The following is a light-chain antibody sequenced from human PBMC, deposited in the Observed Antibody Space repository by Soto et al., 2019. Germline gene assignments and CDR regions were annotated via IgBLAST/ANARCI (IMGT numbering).Light chain of an antibody. V-gene: IGLV8-61*01. CDR2: STN. CDR1: SGSVSTTYY. CDR3: KLYMGGGLVV. Sequence: QTVVTQEPSFSVSPGGTVTLTCGLTSGSVSTTYYPSWYQQTPGQAPRTLIYSTNIRSSGVPDRFSGSILGNKAALTITGAQADDESEYHCKLYMGGGLVVFGGGTKLTVL. J-gene: IGLJ2*01.